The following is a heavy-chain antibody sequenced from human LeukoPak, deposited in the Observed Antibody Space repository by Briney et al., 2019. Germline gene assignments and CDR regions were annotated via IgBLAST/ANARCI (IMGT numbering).Heavy chain of an antibody. CDR3: AKLGGAWSGYPRYYFDY. V-gene: IGHV3-23*01. J-gene: IGHJ4*02. D-gene: IGHD3-3*01. CDR2: ISGSGGST. Sequence: GGSLRLSCAASGFTFSSYAMSWVRQAPGKGLEWVSAISGSGGSTYYADSVKGRFTISRDNSKNTLYLQMNSLGAEDTAVYYCAKLGGAWSGYPRYYFDYWGQGTLVTVSS. CDR1: GFTFSSYA.